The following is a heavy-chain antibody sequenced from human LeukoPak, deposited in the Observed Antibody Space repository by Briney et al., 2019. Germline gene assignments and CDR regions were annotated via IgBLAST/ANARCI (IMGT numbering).Heavy chain of an antibody. CDR3: ARQHDSYYYYYIDV. J-gene: IGHJ6*03. V-gene: IGHV4-38-2*01. Sequence: SETLSLTCAVSGYSISNGYYGVWIRQPPGRGLEWIGSLYHSDSAYYNTSLRSRVSMSVDTSKNQFSLTLSFVTAADTAVYYCARQHDSYYYYYIDVWGSGTTVTVSS. CDR1: GYSISNGYY. CDR2: LYHSDSA.